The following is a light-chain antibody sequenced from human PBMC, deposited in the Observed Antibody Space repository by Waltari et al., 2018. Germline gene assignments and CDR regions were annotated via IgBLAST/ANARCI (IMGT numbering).Light chain of an antibody. Sequence: QSALTQPASVSGSPGQSITISCTGTRSDVGGYNFVSWYQHHPGKAPKLIIYEVSNRPSGVSNRFSGSKSGSTACLTISGLQAEDEADYYCSSYTSSSTLVFGTGTKVTVL. CDR3: SSYTSSSTLV. CDR2: EVS. J-gene: IGLJ1*01. V-gene: IGLV2-14*01. CDR1: RSDVGGYNF.